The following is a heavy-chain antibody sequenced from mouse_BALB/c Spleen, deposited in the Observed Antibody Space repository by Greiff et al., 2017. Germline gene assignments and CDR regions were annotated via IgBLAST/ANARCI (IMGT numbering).Heavy chain of an antibody. Sequence: VQLQQSGAELMKPGASVKISCKATGYTFSSYWIEWVKQRPGHGLEWIGEILPGSGSTNYNEKFKGKATFTADTSSNTAYMQLSSLTSEDSAVYYCATSPIFFAYWGQGTLVTVSA. J-gene: IGHJ3*01. V-gene: IGHV1-9*01. CDR2: ILPGSGST. CDR3: ATSPIFFAY. CDR1: GYTFSSYW.